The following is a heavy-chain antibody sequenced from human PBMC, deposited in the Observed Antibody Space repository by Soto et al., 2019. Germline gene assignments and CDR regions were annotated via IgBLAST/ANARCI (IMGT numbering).Heavy chain of an antibody. Sequence: QVQLVQSGAEVKKPGSSVKVSCKASGGTFSSYTISWVRQAPGQGLEWMGRIIPILGIANYAQKFQGRVTSTADKSTSTAYMELSSLRSEDTAVYYCAGQGYCSGGSCYVDYWGQGTLVTVSS. CDR2: IIPILGIA. CDR3: AGQGYCSGGSCYVDY. J-gene: IGHJ4*02. V-gene: IGHV1-69*02. D-gene: IGHD2-15*01. CDR1: GGTFSSYT.